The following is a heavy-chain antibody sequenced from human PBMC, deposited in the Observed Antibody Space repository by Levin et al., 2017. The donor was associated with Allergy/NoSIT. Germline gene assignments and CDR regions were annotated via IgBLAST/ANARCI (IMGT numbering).Heavy chain of an antibody. Sequence: SQTLSLTCTVSGGSISSSNYYWGWIRQPPGKGLEWIGSIYYSGSTYYNPSLKSRVTISVDTPKNQFSLKVSSVTDADTAVYYCARHARGYCSSTSGQTDSWGQGTLVTVSS. CDR3: ARHARGYCSSTSGQTDS. J-gene: IGHJ4*02. D-gene: IGHD2-2*01. V-gene: IGHV4-39*01. CDR1: GGSISSSNYY. CDR2: IYYSGST.